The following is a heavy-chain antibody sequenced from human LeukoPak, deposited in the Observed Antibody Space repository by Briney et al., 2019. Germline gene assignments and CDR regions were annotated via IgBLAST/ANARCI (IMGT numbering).Heavy chain of an antibody. V-gene: IGHV4-39*07. D-gene: IGHD2-21*01. CDR1: GDSISTTTFY. Sequence: SETLSLTCSVSGDSISTTTFYWGWIRQSPGKGLEWIGSIFYSGTTYYTPSLKSRVTLSLDTSKNRFSLRLTSVTAADTAVYFCARQIAVVEPTDPNWFDSWGQGILVTVSS. CDR2: IFYSGTT. CDR3: ARQIAVVEPTDPNWFDS. J-gene: IGHJ5*01.